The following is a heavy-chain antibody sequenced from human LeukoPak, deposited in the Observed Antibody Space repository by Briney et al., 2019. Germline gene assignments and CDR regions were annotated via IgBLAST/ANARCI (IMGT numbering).Heavy chain of an antibody. D-gene: IGHD3-3*01. CDR3: VRQSRIFGVTKPGYMDV. CDR2: VFYSGSI. J-gene: IGHJ6*03. V-gene: IGHV4-39*01. CDR1: GGSININTFF. Sequence: PSETLSLTCGVSGGSININTFFWGWVRQPPGKGLEWIGNVFYSGSIMYNPSLKRRVTMSIDTSKSQFSLSLSSVTAADTAMYWCVRQSRIFGVTKPGYMDVWGKGIMVSVSS.